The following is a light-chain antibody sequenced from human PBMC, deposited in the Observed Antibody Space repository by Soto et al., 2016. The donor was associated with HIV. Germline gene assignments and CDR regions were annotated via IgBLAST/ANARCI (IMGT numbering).Light chain of an antibody. J-gene: IGKJ2*01. CDR1: QGVSSW. Sequence: DIQMTQSPSSVSASVGDRVTITCRASQGVSSWLAWYQQKPGKAPTLLIYAASSLQSGVPSRFSGSGSGTDFTLTISCLQSEDFATYYCQQYYNYPYTFGQGTRLEIK. CDR3: QQYYNYPYT. CDR2: AAS. V-gene: IGKV1-12*01.